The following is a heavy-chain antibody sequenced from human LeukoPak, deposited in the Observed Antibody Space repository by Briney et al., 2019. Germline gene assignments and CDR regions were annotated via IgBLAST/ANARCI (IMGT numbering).Heavy chain of an antibody. CDR1: GLTFSSYA. CDR3: TTSSGLWFGELSGDY. Sequence: PGGSLRLSCAASGLTFSSYAMSWVRQAPGKGLEWVSTISGSGDSTHYTNSVRGRFTISGDNSKSTLYLQMNSLKTEDTAVYYCTTSSGLWFGELSGDYWGQGTLVTVSS. CDR2: ISGSGDST. V-gene: IGHV3-23*01. D-gene: IGHD3-10*01. J-gene: IGHJ4*02.